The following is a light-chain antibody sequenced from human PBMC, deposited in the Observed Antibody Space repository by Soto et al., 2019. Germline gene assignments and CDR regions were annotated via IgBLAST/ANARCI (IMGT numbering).Light chain of an antibody. J-gene: IGLJ2*01. CDR2: YDD. V-gene: IGLV1-36*01. CDR3: AAWDDSLNGPL. Sequence: QSVLTQPPSVSEAPRQRVTISCSGSSSNIGNNAVNWYQQLPGKAPKLLIYYDDLLPSGVSDRFSGSKSGTSASLAISGLQSEDEADYYCAAWDDSLNGPLFGGGTKLTGL. CDR1: SSNIGNNA.